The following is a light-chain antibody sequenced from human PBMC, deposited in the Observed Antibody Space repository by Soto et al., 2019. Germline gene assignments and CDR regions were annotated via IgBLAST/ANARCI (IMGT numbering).Light chain of an antibody. J-gene: IGLJ2*01. CDR3: SSDSSSTTLSVV. CDR1: SIDVGGYNY. Sequence: SALTQPASVSGSPGQSLTISCTGNSIDVGGYNYVSWYQQHPGKAPKLMIYGVTNRPSGVSNRFSGSKSGNTASLTISGLQAEDEADYYCSSDSSSTTLSVVFGGGTKLTVL. V-gene: IGLV2-14*01. CDR2: GVT.